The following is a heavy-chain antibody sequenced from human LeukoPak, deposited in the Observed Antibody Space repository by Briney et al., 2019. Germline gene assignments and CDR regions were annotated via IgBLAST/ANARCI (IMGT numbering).Heavy chain of an antibody. J-gene: IGHJ6*03. Sequence: TSQTLSLTCTVSGGSISSGVYYWSWIRQPPGKGLEWIGYIYYSGSTYYNPSLKGRVTISVDTSKNQFSLKLSSVTAADTAVYYCARVNYDYYYYMDVWGKGTTVTVSS. CDR3: ARVNYDYYYYMDV. CDR1: GGSISSGVYY. D-gene: IGHD4-23*01. CDR2: IYYSGST. V-gene: IGHV4-30-4*08.